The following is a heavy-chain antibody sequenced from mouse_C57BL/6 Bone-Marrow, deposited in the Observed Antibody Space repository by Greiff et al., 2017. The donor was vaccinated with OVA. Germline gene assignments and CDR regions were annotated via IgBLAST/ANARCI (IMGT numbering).Heavy chain of an antibody. J-gene: IGHJ2*01. Sequence: EVMLVESGGGLVKPGGSLKLSCAASGFTFSSYTMSWVRQTPEKRLEWVATISGGGGNTYYPDSVKGRFTISRDNAKNTLYLQMSSLRSEDTALYDGARLLYDGYYVGYFDYWGQGTTLTVSS. D-gene: IGHD2-3*01. CDR2: ISGGGGNT. CDR3: ARLLYDGYYVGYFDY. CDR1: GFTFSSYT. V-gene: IGHV5-9*01.